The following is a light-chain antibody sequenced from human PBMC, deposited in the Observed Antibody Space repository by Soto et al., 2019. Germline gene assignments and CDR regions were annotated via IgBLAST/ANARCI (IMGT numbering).Light chain of an antibody. Sequence: IGMTQSPATLSVSPGERATLSCRASQSISSNLAWYQQKPGQAPRLLIYGASTRATDIPARFSGSESGTEFTLTISSLQSEDFAVYYCQQYISWPLTFGQGTKVEIK. V-gene: IGKV3-15*01. CDR3: QQYISWPLT. J-gene: IGKJ1*01. CDR1: QSISSN. CDR2: GAS.